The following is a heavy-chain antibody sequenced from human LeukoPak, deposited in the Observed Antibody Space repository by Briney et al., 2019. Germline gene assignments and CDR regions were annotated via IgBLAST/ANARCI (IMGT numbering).Heavy chain of an antibody. D-gene: IGHD3-22*01. J-gene: IGHJ4*02. CDR1: GFTFDDYA. Sequence: GRSLRLSCAASGFTFDDYAMHWVRQAPGKGLELVSGISWNSGSIGYADSVKGRFTISRDNAKNSLYLQMNSLRAEDTALYYCAKDIGAYYYDSSGPDYWGQGTLVTVSS. CDR3: AKDIGAYYYDSSGPDY. V-gene: IGHV3-9*01. CDR2: ISWNSGSI.